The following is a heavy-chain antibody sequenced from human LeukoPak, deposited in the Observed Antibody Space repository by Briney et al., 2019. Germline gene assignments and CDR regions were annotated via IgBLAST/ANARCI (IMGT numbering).Heavy chain of an antibody. D-gene: IGHD2-8*01. V-gene: IGHV3-30*03. CDR1: GFTFSSYG. Sequence: GGSLRLSCAATGFTFSSYGMHWVRQAPGKGLEWVAVISYGGSKKYYAGSVKGRFTISRDNSKNTLYLKMNSLRAEDTAVYYCVLIPRIVLMVYAISWGQGTLVTVSS. CDR3: VLIPRIVLMVYAIS. CDR2: ISYGGSKK. J-gene: IGHJ4*02.